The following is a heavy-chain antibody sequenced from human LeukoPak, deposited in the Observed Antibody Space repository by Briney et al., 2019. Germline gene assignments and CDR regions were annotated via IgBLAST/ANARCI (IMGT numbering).Heavy chain of an antibody. J-gene: IGHJ4*02. D-gene: IGHD5-12*01. Sequence: PGGSLRLSCAASGFTFSSYSMNWVRQAPGKGLEWVSSISGSSSYIYYADSVKGRFTISRDNAKNSLYLQMNSLRAEDTAVYYCARVEGNIVTTTESYFDYWGQGTLVTVSS. CDR2: ISGSSSYI. CDR1: GFTFSSYS. CDR3: ARVEGNIVTTTESYFDY. V-gene: IGHV3-21*01.